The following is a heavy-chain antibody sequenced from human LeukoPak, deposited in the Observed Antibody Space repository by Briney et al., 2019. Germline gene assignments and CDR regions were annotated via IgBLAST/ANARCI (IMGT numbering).Heavy chain of an antibody. CDR2: IYPGDSDT. Sequence: GESLKISCKVSGYTFTSYWIAWVRQMPGKGLEWMGIIYPGDSDTRYSPSFQGQVTISADKSSNTATLQWSSLKASDTAMYYCARQRDGYSFDYWGQGTLVTVSS. J-gene: IGHJ4*02. V-gene: IGHV5-51*01. CDR1: GYTFTSYW. CDR3: ARQRDGYSFDY. D-gene: IGHD5-24*01.